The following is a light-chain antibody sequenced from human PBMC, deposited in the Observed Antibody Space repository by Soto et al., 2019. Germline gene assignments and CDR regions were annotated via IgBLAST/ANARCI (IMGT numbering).Light chain of an antibody. CDR1: QSISSY. V-gene: IGKV1-5*01. CDR3: QQYHSYSRT. Sequence: DIQMTQSPSSLSASVGDRVTITCRASQSISSYLTWYQQKPGKAPKLLIYAASSLQSGVPSRFSGSGAGTEFTLTISSLQPDDFATYYCQQYHSYSRTFGQGTKVDIK. CDR2: AAS. J-gene: IGKJ1*01.